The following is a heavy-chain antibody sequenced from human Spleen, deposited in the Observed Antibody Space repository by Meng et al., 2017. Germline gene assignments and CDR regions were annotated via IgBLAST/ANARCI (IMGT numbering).Heavy chain of an antibody. V-gene: IGHV4-34*01. Sequence: SETLSLTCGAYGGFFTGYYWTWVRQSPGKGLEWIGEINHSGSTNYNPSLESRATISVDTSQNNLSLKLSSVTAADSAVYYCARGPTTMADDFDYWGQGTLVTVSS. J-gene: IGHJ4*02. CDR2: INHSGST. D-gene: IGHD4-11*01. CDR3: ARGPTTMADDFDY. CDR1: GGFFTGYY.